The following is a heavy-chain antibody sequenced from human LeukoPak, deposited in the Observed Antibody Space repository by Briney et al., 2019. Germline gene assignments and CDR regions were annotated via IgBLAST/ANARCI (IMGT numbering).Heavy chain of an antibody. CDR3: ARDENSSNYFDY. D-gene: IGHD2-2*01. CDR1: GFTFSGFW. CDR2: INSDGSEG. Sequence: GGSLRLSCAVSGFTFSGFWMSWSRQAPGKGLEWVASINSDGSEGYYADVVKGRFTISRDNAKNSLYLQINSLRAEDTAVYYCARDENSSNYFDYWGQGTLVTVSS. V-gene: IGHV3-7*03. J-gene: IGHJ4*02.